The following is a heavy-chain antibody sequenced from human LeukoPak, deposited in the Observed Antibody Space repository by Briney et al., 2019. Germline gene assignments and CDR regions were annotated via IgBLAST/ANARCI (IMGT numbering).Heavy chain of an antibody. CDR2: IVVGSGNT. Sequence: SVKVSCKASGFAFTSSAVQWVRQARGQRLEWIGWIVVGSGNTNYAQKFQERVTITRDMSTSTAYMELSSLRSEDTAVYYCAAPSGWPYYYGMDVWGQGTTGTVSS. CDR1: GFAFTSSA. V-gene: IGHV1-58*01. J-gene: IGHJ6*02. CDR3: AAPSGWPYYYGMDV. D-gene: IGHD6-25*01.